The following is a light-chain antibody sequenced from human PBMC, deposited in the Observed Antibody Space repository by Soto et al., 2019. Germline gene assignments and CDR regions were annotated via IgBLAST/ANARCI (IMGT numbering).Light chain of an antibody. CDR3: NSYSSSSSV. CDR2: DVS. J-gene: IGLJ1*01. CDR1: NSDVTVYNY. Sequence: QSALTQPASVSGSPGQSITISCTGTNSDVTVYNYVSWYQHLPGKAPKLMIYDVSNRPSGVSNRFSGSKSGNTASLTISGLQAEDEADYYCNSYSSSSSVFGTGTKLTVL. V-gene: IGLV2-14*03.